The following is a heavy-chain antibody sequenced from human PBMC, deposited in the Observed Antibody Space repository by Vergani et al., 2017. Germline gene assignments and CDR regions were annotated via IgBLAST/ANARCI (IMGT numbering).Heavy chain of an antibody. V-gene: IGHV3-23*01. CDR1: GFTFSSYA. J-gene: IGHJ4*02. CDR2: ISGSGGST. D-gene: IGHD1-26*01. CDR3: AKDLGGSYFGIMLAERGYYFDY. Sequence: EVQLLESGGGLVQPGGSLRLSCAASGFTFSSYAMSWVRQAPGKGLEWVSAISGSGGSTYSADSVKGRFTISRDNSKNTLYLQMNSLRAEDTAVYYCAKDLGGSYFGIMLAERGYYFDYWGQGTLVTVSS.